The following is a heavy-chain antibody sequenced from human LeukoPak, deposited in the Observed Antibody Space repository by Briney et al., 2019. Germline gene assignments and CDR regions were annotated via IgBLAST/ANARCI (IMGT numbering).Heavy chain of an antibody. Sequence: GGSLRLSCAVSTFTFSSLWMSWVRQAPGKGLEWVAKIEPGGSEENYLDSVKGRFTISRDDAKNSLYLQMNSLRAEDTSVYYCVTGGHYAGSWGQGTLVTVSS. J-gene: IGHJ5*02. V-gene: IGHV3-7*01. CDR3: VTGGHYAGS. CDR1: TFTFSSLW. CDR2: IEPGGSEE. D-gene: IGHD3-22*01.